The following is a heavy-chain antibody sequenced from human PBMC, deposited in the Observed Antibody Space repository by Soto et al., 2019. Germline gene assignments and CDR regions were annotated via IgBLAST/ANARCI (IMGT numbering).Heavy chain of an antibody. CDR1: GYTLTTYG. V-gene: IGHV1-18*01. D-gene: IGHD1-1*01. CDR2: FSAYNDHT. J-gene: IGHJ4*02. Sequence: QVQLVQSGAEVKKPGASVKVSCKAAGYTLTTYGVSWVRQAPGQGLEWVGWFSAYNDHTNYAQKFQGRVTMTTDTSTSTAYMELRSLRSDDTAVYYCARGTYFDYWGQGTLVTVSS. CDR3: ARGTYFDY.